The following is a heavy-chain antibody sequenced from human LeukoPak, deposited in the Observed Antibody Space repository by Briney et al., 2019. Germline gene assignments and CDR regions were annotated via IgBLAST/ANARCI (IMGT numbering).Heavy chain of an antibody. V-gene: IGHV1-46*01. D-gene: IGHD5-24*01. J-gene: IGHJ5*02. Sequence: ASVKVSCKASGYTFTSYYMHWVRQAPGQGLEWMGIINPSGGSTSYAQKFQGRVTITTDESTSTAYMELSSLRSEDTAVYYCASDHLQYSEGNWFDPWGQGTLVTVSS. CDR2: INPSGGST. CDR1: GYTFTSYY. CDR3: ASDHLQYSEGNWFDP.